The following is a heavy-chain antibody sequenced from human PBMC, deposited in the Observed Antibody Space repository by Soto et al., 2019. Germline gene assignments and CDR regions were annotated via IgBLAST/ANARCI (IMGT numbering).Heavy chain of an antibody. V-gene: IGHV3-49*03. Sequence: GGSLRLSCTASGFTFGDYAMSWFRQAPGKGLEWVGFIRSKAYGGTTEYAASVKGRFTISRDDSKSIAYLQMNSLKTEDTAVYYCTRASFYDFWSGYSPNHAFDIWGQGTMVTVSS. CDR3: TRASFYDFWSGYSPNHAFDI. CDR2: IRSKAYGGTT. J-gene: IGHJ3*02. D-gene: IGHD3-3*01. CDR1: GFTFGDYA.